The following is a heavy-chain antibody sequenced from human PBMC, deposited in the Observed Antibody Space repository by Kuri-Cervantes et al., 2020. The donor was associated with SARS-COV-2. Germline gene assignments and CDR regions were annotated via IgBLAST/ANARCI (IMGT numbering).Heavy chain of an antibody. Sequence: GGSLRLSCAASGFTFSNAWMSWVRQAPGKGLEWVGRIKSKTDGGTTDYAAPVKGRFTISRDDSKNTLYLQMNSLKTEDTAVYYCTTPSDYGDYVVYYYYYYMDVWGKGTTVTVSS. D-gene: IGHD4-17*01. CDR3: TTPSDYGDYVVYYYYYYMDV. J-gene: IGHJ6*03. CDR2: IKSKTDGGTT. V-gene: IGHV3-15*01. CDR1: GFTFSNAW.